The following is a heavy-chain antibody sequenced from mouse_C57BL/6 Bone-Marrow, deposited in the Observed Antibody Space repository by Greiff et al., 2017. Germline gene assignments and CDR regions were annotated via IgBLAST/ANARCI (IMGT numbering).Heavy chain of an antibody. Sequence: QVQLQQSGPGLVQPSQSLSITCTVSGFSLTSYGVHWVRQPPGKGLEWLGVIWSGGSTDYNAAFISRLSICKDNSKSQVFFKMNRLQADDTAIYYCAKRVTTGYYAMDYWGQGTSVTVSS. V-gene: IGHV2-4*01. D-gene: IGHD2-12*01. CDR2: IWSGGST. CDR3: AKRVTTGYYAMDY. CDR1: GFSLTSYG. J-gene: IGHJ4*01.